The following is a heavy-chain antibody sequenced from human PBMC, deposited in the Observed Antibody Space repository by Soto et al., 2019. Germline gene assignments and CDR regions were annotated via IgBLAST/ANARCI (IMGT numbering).Heavy chain of an antibody. CDR3: ARAVAVAADFDY. CDR1: GYTFASYA. Sequence: GASVKVSCKDSGYTFASYARHWVRQAPGQRLEWMGWINAGNGNTKYSQKFQGRVTITRDTSASTAYMELSSLRSEDTAVYYCARAVAVAADFDYWGQGTLVTVSS. D-gene: IGHD6-19*01. V-gene: IGHV1-3*01. CDR2: INAGNGNT. J-gene: IGHJ4*02.